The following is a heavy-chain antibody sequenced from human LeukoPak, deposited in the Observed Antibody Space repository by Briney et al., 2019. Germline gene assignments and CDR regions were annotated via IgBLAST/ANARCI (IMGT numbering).Heavy chain of an antibody. V-gene: IGHV4-59*01. CDR1: GASITTYY. D-gene: IGHD6-6*01. Sequence: KPSETLSLTCTVSGASITTYYWTWIRQPPGKGLEWIGYIYHSGSTNYNLSLKSRVTISLDTSRNQFSLRLSSVTAADTAVYFCAREYSTSSEGDYFDYWGQGSLVTVSS. J-gene: IGHJ4*02. CDR2: IYHSGST. CDR3: AREYSTSSEGDYFDY.